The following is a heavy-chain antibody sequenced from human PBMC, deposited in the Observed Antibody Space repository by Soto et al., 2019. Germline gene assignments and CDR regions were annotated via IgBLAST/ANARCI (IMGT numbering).Heavy chain of an antibody. Sequence: SGTLSPPRPVSCGSLSSGGYYWSWIRQHPGKGLEWIGYIYYSGSTYYKPSLKSRVTISVDTSKNQFSLKLSSVTAADTAVYYCARSVFHWGRGTLVTVSS. J-gene: IGHJ4*02. CDR1: CGSLSSGGYY. D-gene: IGHD3-10*02. CDR3: ARSVFH. CDR2: IYYSGST. V-gene: IGHV4-31*03.